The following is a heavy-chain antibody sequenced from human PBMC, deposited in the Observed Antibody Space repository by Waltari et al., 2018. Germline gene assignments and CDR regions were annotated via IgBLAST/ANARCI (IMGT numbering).Heavy chain of an antibody. CDR2: INYSGST. D-gene: IGHD1-26*01. CDR3: AKGPFGPKWDPLRRRHYYFDY. V-gene: IGHV4-34*01. CDR1: GGSFSNYY. J-gene: IGHJ4*02. Sequence: QVQLQQWGAGLLKPSETLSLTCAVYGGSFSNYYWSWIRPPPGKRLEWIGEINYSGSTDYNPSLKSRVTMSVDRSKNQFSLKFTSVTAADTAVYYCAKGPFGPKWDPLRRRHYYFDYWGQGTLVTVSS.